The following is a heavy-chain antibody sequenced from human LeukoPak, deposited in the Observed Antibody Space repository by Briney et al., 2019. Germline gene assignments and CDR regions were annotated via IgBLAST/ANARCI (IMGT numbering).Heavy chain of an antibody. V-gene: IGHV4-59*01. D-gene: IGHD6-13*01. CDR1: GGSISSYY. J-gene: IGHJ4*02. CDR2: IYYSGTI. Sequence: PSEALSLTCTVSGGSISSYYWSWIRQPPGKGLGWIGYIYYSGTINYNPSLKSRGTISVDTSKNQFSLKLSSVTAADTAVYYCARGVYIAAAQYGYWGQGTLVTVSS. CDR3: ARGVYIAAAQYGY.